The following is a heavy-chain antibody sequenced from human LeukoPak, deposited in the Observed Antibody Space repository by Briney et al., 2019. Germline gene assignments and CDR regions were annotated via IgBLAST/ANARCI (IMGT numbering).Heavy chain of an antibody. CDR1: GYTFTSYG. CDR2: ISAYNGNT. Sequence: ASVKVSCKASGYTFTSYGISWVRQAPGQGLEWMGWISAYNGNTNYAQKFQGRVTITADESTSTAYMELSSLRSEDTAVYYCARVRYYYDSSEEFNFDPWGQGTLVTVSS. V-gene: IGHV1-18*01. D-gene: IGHD3-22*01. J-gene: IGHJ5*02. CDR3: ARVRYYYDSSEEFNFDP.